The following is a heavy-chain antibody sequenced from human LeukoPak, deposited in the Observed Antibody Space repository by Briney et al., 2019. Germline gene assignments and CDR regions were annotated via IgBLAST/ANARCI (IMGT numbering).Heavy chain of an antibody. CDR2: IRWNSGSI. V-gene: IGHV3-9*01. J-gene: IGHJ4*02. CDR1: GLTFYHYA. D-gene: IGHD6-25*01. CDR3: AIYIWYSSAIPGFDY. Sequence: GGSLTLFCAPWGLTFYHYAMHCPRHAPGKALEWVSDIRWNSGSIDCADSVKGRFIISRYNAKNSLYLQMNNLRAEDTALYYCAIYIWYSSAIPGFDYWGQGTLVTVSS.